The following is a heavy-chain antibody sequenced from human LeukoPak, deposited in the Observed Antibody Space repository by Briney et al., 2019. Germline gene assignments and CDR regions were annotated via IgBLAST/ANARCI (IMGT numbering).Heavy chain of an antibody. D-gene: IGHD2-2*01. J-gene: IGHJ4*02. CDR1: GYTFTSYG. CDR3: ARDTLVVVPAARALDY. Sequence: GASVTVSCKASGYTFTSYGISWVRQAPGQGLEWMGWISAYNGNTNYAQKLQGRVTMTTDTSTSTAYMELRSLRSDDTAVYYCARDTLVVVPAARALDYWGQGTLVTVSS. V-gene: IGHV1-18*01. CDR2: ISAYNGNT.